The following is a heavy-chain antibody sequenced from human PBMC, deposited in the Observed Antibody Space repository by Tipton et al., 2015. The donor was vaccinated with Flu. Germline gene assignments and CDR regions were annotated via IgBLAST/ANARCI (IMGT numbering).Heavy chain of an antibody. CDR1: GGSISSDNYH. J-gene: IGHJ6*02. V-gene: IGHV4-61*09. CDR2: MYLSGTT. Sequence: TLSLTCTVSGGSISSDNYHWTWIRQPAGKGLDWIGHMYLSGTTTYNSSLKSRVTFSKDTSKNQISLKLRSVTAADTAVYYCARGERYTHGLNTAYYYYYMDVWGPGTTVTVSS. CDR3: ARGERYTHGLNTAYYYYYMDV. D-gene: IGHD5-18*01.